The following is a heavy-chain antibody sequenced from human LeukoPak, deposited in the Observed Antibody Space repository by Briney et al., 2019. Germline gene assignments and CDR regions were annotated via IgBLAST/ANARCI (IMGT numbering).Heavy chain of an antibody. V-gene: IGHV1-69*13. Sequence: SVKVSCKASGGTFSSYAISWVRQAPGQGLEWMGGIIPIFGTANYAQKFQGRVTITADESTSTAYMELSSLRSEDTAVYYCASRGYSYVGDGYWGQGTLVTVSS. D-gene: IGHD5-18*01. CDR1: GGTFSSYA. J-gene: IGHJ4*02. CDR2: IIPIFGTA. CDR3: ASRGYSYVGDGY.